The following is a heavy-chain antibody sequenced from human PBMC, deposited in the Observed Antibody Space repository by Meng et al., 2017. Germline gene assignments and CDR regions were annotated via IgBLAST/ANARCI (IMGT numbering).Heavy chain of an antibody. CDR3: ARGVVYAISYFDY. V-gene: IGHV6-1*01. CDR2: TYYRSKWYN. Sequence: VQPRNSGPGLGKPSPTLSLPLAISVDSVSSNSAAWNWIRQSPSRGLEWLGRTYYRSKWYNDYAVSVKSRITINPDTSKNQFSLQLNSVTPEDTAVYYCARGVVYAISYFDYWGQGTLVTVSS. D-gene: IGHD2-8*02. CDR1: VDSVSSNSAA. J-gene: IGHJ4*02.